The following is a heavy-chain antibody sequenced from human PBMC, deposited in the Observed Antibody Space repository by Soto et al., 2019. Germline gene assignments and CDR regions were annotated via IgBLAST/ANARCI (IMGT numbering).Heavy chain of an antibody. Sequence: QVQLVQSWAEEKKPGASVKVSCTASGYTFTNYAMHWVRQAPGQRLEWMGWINAGNGNTKYSQKVQGRVTITRDKSASTAYMERSSLRSENPAVYYCARVSGYYLPDYRGQRTLVSVSP. CDR2: INAGNGNT. J-gene: IGHJ4*02. D-gene: IGHD5-12*01. CDR3: ARVSGYYLPDY. CDR1: GYTFTNYA. V-gene: IGHV1-3*05.